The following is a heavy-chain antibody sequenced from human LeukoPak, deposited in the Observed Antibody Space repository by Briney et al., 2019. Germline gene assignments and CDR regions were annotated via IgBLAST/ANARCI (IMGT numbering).Heavy chain of an antibody. V-gene: IGHV4-34*01. D-gene: IGHD2-2*01. J-gene: IGHJ6*02. CDR2: INHSGST. CDR1: GGSFSGYY. Sequence: SETLSLTCAVYGGSFSGYYWSWIRQPPGKGLEWIGEINHSGSTNYNPSLKSGVTISVDTSKKQFSLKLSSVTAVDTAVYYCARTVLGYCSSTSCYQLYYYYGMDVWGQGTTVTVSS. CDR3: ARTVLGYCSSTSCYQLYYYYGMDV.